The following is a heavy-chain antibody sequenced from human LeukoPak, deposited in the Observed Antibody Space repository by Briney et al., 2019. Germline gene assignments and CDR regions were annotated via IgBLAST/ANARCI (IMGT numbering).Heavy chain of an antibody. CDR1: GFTFSSYA. Sequence: GGSLRLSCAASGFTFSSYAMSWVRQAPGKALEWVSAISGSGGSTYYADSVKGRFTISRDNSKNTLYLQMNSLRAEDTAVYYCAKDGAAVTRYFDLWGRGTLVTVSS. V-gene: IGHV3-23*01. CDR2: ISGSGGST. J-gene: IGHJ2*01. CDR3: AKDGAAVTRYFDL. D-gene: IGHD4-4*01.